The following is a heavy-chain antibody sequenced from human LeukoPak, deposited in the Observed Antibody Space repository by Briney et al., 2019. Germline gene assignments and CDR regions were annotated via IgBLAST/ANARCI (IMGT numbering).Heavy chain of an antibody. CDR3: AKVGFSEMEWLLYSDH. CDR2: ISGRTGST. V-gene: IGHV3-23*01. D-gene: IGHD3-3*01. CDR1: GFTFSTNA. J-gene: IGHJ4*02. Sequence: PGGSLRLSCAASGFTFSTNAMSWVRQAPGKGLEWVSAISGRTGSTYYSDSVKGRFTISRDNSKNTLYLQMNSLRAEETAVYYCAKVGFSEMEWLLYSDHWGQGTLVTVSS.